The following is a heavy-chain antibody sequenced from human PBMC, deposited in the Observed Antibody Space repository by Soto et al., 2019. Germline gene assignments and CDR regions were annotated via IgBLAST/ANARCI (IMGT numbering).Heavy chain of an antibody. CDR1: GVSVSNYY. J-gene: IGHJ4*02. V-gene: IGHV4-4*07. Sequence: QVQLQESGPGLVKPSESLSLTCTVSGVSVSNYYWNWIRQPAGKGLEWIGRIFTSESTNYNPSLRSRVTMSVDTSKNQFSLTLSSVTAADTAMYYCAVDYGGNSFDYWGQGTLVTVSS. CDR3: AVDYGGNSFDY. D-gene: IGHD4-17*01. CDR2: IFTSEST.